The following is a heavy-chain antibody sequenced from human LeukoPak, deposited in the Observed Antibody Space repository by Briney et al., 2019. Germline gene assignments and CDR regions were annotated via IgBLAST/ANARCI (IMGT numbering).Heavy chain of an antibody. CDR3: ATSANYDILTGYIGAFDI. CDR2: IYYSGST. CDR1: GYSISNGYY. V-gene: IGHV4-38-2*02. Sequence: PSETLSLTCTVSGYSISNGYYWGWMRQPPGKGLEWIGSIYYSGSTHYTPSLRSRVTISVGTSKNQFSLKLSSVTAADTAVYYCATSANYDILTGYIGAFDIWGQGTMVTVSS. J-gene: IGHJ3*02. D-gene: IGHD3-9*01.